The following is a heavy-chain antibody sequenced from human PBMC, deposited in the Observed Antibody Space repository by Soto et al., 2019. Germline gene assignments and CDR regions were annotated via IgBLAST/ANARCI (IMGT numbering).Heavy chain of an antibody. CDR2: ISGSGGST. V-gene: IGHV3-23*01. Sequence: EVQLLESGGGLVQPGGSLRLSCAASGFTFSSYAMSWVRQAPGKGLEWVSAISGSGGSTYYADSVKGRFTISRDNSKNTLYLQMNSLRAEDTAVYYWAKYSSGWYHPFDYWGQGTLVTVSS. D-gene: IGHD6-19*01. CDR1: GFTFSSYA. CDR3: AKYSSGWYHPFDY. J-gene: IGHJ4*02.